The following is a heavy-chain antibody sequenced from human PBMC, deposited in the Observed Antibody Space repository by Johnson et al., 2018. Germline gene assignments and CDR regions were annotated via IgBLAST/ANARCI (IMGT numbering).Heavy chain of an antibody. D-gene: IGHD4-11*01. V-gene: IGHV3-11*01. CDR3: GVTTWDYDYYGRGG. J-gene: IGHJ6*02. CDR2: IRSSGTTI. CDR1: GFTFSDYY. Sequence: QVQLVESGGGLVKPGGSLRLSCAASGFTFSDYYMSWIRQAPGKGLEWVSYIRSSGTTIYYADSVTGRFTISRDNAKNSRYLQMNRLSAEDTAVYYCGVTTWDYDYYGRGGWGRGTTGTVSS.